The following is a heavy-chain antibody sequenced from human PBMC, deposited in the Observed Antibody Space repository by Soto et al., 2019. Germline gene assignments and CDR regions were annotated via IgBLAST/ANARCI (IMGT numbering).Heavy chain of an antibody. J-gene: IGHJ5*02. Sequence: QVHLVQSGAEMKKPGSSVKVSCKASGGTFSSYPINWVRQAPGQGLEWMGGIIPFFGTTHSAQNFQGRLTITADESTRTTYMEPSSLRSEDTAVYYCASRPVMEVAQYGNWFDPWGQGTLVTVSS. D-gene: IGHD2-15*01. CDR2: IIPFFGTT. CDR3: ASRPVMEVAQYGNWFDP. CDR1: GGTFSSYP. V-gene: IGHV1-69*01.